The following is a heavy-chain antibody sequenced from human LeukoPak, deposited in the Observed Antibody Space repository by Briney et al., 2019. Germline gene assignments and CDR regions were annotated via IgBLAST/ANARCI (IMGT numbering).Heavy chain of an antibody. Sequence: PGKSLRLSCAASGFTFSSFAMHWVRQAPGKGLEWVAVISYDASNKFYADSVQGRFTISRDNSKNTVYLQMNSLRVEDTAVHYCARDMGFGDLMGYWGQGTLVTVSS. CDR3: ARDMGFGDLMGY. J-gene: IGHJ4*02. CDR2: ISYDASNK. V-gene: IGHV3-30-3*01. D-gene: IGHD3-10*01. CDR1: GFTFSSFA.